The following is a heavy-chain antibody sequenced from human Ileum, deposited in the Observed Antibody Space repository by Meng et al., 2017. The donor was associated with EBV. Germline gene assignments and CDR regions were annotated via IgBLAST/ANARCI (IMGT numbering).Heavy chain of an antibody. CDR3: ARRPTGIDY. D-gene: IGHD2-8*02. Sequence: QFHLHRCGAGLFMPLDTRSTTFALNAGSLSGSYWNLYRQPPGKELDWIGEITHGGGPSYNPSLKSRVTISIDTSKNQLSLMLSSVTAADTAVYYCARRPTGIDYWGQGTLVTVSS. CDR1: AGSLSGSY. V-gene: IGHV4-34*01. J-gene: IGHJ4*02. CDR2: ITHGGGP.